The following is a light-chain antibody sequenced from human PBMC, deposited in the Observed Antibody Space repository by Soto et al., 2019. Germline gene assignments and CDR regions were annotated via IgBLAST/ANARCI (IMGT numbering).Light chain of an antibody. V-gene: IGKV3-15*01. CDR3: QHYNNWTPWT. Sequence: DIVMTQSPATLSVSPGERATLSCRASQSVSSNLAWYQQESGQAPRLLIYGASTRATGIPARFSGSGSGTEFTLTIRSLQSEDFAVYYCQHYNNWTPWTFGQGTKVEIK. J-gene: IGKJ1*01. CDR2: GAS. CDR1: QSVSSN.